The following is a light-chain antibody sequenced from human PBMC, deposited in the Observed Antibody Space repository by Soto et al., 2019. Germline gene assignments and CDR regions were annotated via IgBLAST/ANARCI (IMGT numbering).Light chain of an antibody. Sequence: QSVLTQPASVSGSPGQSSTISCTGTSSDIGHYDYVSWYQQHPGKAPKLMIYHVTYRPSGVSNRYSGSKSGNSTSLTISGLQADDEADYYCCSLTTSHTYVFGSGTKVTVL. CDR2: HVT. J-gene: IGLJ1*01. CDR1: SSDIGHYDY. CDR3: CSLTTSHTYV. V-gene: IGLV2-14*03.